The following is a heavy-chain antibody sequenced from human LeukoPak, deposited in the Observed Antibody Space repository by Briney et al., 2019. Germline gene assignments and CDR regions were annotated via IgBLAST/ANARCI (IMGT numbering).Heavy chain of an antibody. J-gene: IGHJ4*02. D-gene: IGHD3-3*01. V-gene: IGHV3-30*14. CDR2: ISYDGSNK. CDR1: GFTFSSYA. CDR3: ARDRGYYDFWSGLDY. Sequence: GGSLRLSCAASGFTFSSYAMHWVRQAPGKGLEWVAVISYDGSNKYYADSVKGRFTISRDNSKNTLYLQMNSLRAEDTAVYYCARDRGYYDFWSGLDYWGQGTLVTVSS.